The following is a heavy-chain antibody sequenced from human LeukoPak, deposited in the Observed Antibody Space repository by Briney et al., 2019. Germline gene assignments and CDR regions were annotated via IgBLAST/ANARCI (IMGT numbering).Heavy chain of an antibody. D-gene: IGHD3-3*01. CDR1: RFTFSSYW. Sequence: GGSLRLSCAASRFTFSSYWMSWVRQAPGKGLEWVANIKQDGSEKYYVDSVKGRFTISRDNAKNSLYLQMNSLRAEDTAVYYCARDIYDFWSGYSYNWFDPWGQGTLVTVSS. V-gene: IGHV3-7*01. CDR2: IKQDGSEK. CDR3: ARDIYDFWSGYSYNWFDP. J-gene: IGHJ5*02.